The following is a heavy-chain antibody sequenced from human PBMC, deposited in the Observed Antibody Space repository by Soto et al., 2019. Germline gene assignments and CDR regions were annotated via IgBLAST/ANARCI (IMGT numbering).Heavy chain of an antibody. CDR2: IKSKTDGGRT. D-gene: IGHD6-19*01. J-gene: IGHJ4*02. CDR3: TTARRQWLGTRDY. V-gene: IGHV3-15*01. Sequence: EVQLVESGGGLVKPGGSLRLSCAAYGFTFSNAWMSWVRQAPGKGLEWVGRIKSKTDGGRTAYAAPVKGRFTISRDDSKNQLYLQMHSLKPEHTAVYYCTTARRQWLGTRDYWGKGTLVTVSS. CDR1: GFTFSNAW.